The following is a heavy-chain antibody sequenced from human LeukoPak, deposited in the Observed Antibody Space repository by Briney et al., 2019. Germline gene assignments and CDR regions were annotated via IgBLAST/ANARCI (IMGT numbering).Heavy chain of an antibody. CDR2: ISGRGNYV. V-gene: IGHV3-11*06. D-gene: IGHD6-13*01. Sequence: PGGSLRLSCAASGFTFSDYFMSWVRQAPGKGLEWLSYISGRGNYVDYAESLKGRITISRDNAKNSLYLQMNSLRAEDMAVYYCARSGIGATEIDYWGQGTLVTVSS. CDR3: ARSGIGATEIDY. CDR1: GFTFSDYF. J-gene: IGHJ4*02.